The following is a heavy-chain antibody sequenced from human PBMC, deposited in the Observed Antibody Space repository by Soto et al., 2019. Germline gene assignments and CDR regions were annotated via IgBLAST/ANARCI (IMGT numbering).Heavy chain of an antibody. CDR3: AKATQYLVGATGSIGVGVYFDY. CDR1: GFTFSSYA. V-gene: IGHV3-23*01. J-gene: IGHJ4*02. D-gene: IGHD1-26*01. Sequence: GGSLRLSCAASGFTFSSYAMSWVRQAPGKGLEWVSAISGSGGSTYYADSVKGRFTISRDNSKNTLYLQMNSLRAEDTAVYYCAKATQYLVGATGSIGVGVYFDYWGQGTLVTVSS. CDR2: ISGSGGST.